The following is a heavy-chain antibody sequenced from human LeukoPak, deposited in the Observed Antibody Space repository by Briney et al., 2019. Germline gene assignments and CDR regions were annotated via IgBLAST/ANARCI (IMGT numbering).Heavy chain of an antibody. D-gene: IGHD3-10*01. CDR3: ARRNYYGSGSYYP. CDR2: VFYSST. Sequence: SETLSLTCTVSGDSISSSGYYWGWIRQPPGKRLEWIASVFYSSTYYNPSLKSRVTISVDTSKNQFSLRLSSVTAADTAVYYCARRNYYGSGSYYPWGQGTLVTVSS. J-gene: IGHJ5*02. V-gene: IGHV4-39*01. CDR1: GDSISSSGYY.